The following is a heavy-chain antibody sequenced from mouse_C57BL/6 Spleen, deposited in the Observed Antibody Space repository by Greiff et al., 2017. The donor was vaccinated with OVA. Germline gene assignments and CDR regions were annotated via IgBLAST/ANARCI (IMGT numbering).Heavy chain of an antibody. CDR1: GYTFTDYN. V-gene: IGHV1-18*01. D-gene: IGHD1-1*01. CDR2: INPNNGGT. J-gene: IGHJ1*03. Sequence: VHVKQSGPELVKPGASVKIPCKASGYTFTDYNMDWVKQSHGKSLEWIGDINPNNGGTIYNQKFKGKATLTVDKSSSTAYMELRSLTSEDTAVYYCARSVYYYGSSHWYFDVWGTGTTVTVSS. CDR3: ARSVYYYGSSHWYFDV.